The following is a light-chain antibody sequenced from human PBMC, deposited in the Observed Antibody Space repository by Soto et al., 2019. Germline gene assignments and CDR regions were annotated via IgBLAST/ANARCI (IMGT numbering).Light chain of an antibody. CDR1: SSDIGTYNY. V-gene: IGLV2-14*03. Sequence: QSALTQPASVSASPGQSLTISCTGTSSDIGTYNYVAWYQQHPDRAPKLIIYDVTHRPSGVSDRFSGSKSGNTASLTISGLQAEDEAEYYCSSYTTSSNLIFGGGTKLTVL. CDR2: DVT. CDR3: SSYTTSSNLI. J-gene: IGLJ2*01.